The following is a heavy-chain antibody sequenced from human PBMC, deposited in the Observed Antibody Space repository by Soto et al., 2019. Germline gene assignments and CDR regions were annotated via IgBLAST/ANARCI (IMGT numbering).Heavy chain of an antibody. CDR2: INHSGST. CDR1: GGSFSGYY. V-gene: IGHV4-34*01. J-gene: IGHJ4*02. Sequence: SETLSLTCAVYGGSFSGYYWSWIRQPSGKGLEWIGEINHSGSTNYNPSLKSRVTISVDTSKNQFSLKLSSVTAADTAVYYCARTRGYSYGFGYWGQGTLVTVSS. D-gene: IGHD5-18*01. CDR3: ARTRGYSYGFGY.